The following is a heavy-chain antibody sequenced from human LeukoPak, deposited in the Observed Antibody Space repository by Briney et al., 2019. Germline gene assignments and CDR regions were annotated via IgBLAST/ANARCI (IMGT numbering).Heavy chain of an antibody. V-gene: IGHV3-7*01. CDR2: IKQDGSEK. CDR3: AREDDWNYEDH. D-gene: IGHD1-7*01. CDR1: GFTFSNYW. Sequence: GGSLRLSCAASGFTFSNYWMSWVRQAPGKGLEWVANIKQDGSEKYYVSSVKGRFTISRDNAKNSLYLQMNSLRAEDTAIYFCAREDDWNYEDHWGQGTLVTVSS. J-gene: IGHJ4*02.